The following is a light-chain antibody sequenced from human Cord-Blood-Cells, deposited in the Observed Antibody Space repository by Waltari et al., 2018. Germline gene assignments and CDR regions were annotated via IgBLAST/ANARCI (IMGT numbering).Light chain of an antibody. J-gene: IGLJ2*01. V-gene: IGLV2-23*03. CDR3: CSYAGSSTFVV. CDR1: SSDVGSYNL. Sequence: QSALTQPASVSGSPGQSITISCTGTSSDVGSYNLVSWYQQHPGKAPKLMIYEGSKRPSGVSNRLSGSKSGSTASLTISVLQAEDEADYYCCSYAGSSTFVVFGGGTKLTVL. CDR2: EGS.